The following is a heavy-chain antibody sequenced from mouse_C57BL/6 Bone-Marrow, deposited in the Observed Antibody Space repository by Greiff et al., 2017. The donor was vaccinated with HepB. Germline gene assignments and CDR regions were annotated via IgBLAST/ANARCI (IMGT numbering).Heavy chain of an antibody. CDR2: INPSTGGT. CDR3: ARGTTVVGRFAY. J-gene: IGHJ3*01. D-gene: IGHD1-1*01. V-gene: IGHV1-42*01. CDR1: GYSFTGYY. Sequence: EVKLQQSGPELVKPGASVKISCKASGYSFTGYYMNWVKQSPEKSLEWIGEINPSTGGTTYNQKFKAKATLTVDKSSSTAYMQLKSLTSEDSAVYYCARGTTVVGRFAYWGQGTLVTVSA.